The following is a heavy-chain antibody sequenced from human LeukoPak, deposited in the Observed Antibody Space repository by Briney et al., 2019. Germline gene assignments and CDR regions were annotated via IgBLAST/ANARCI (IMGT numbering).Heavy chain of an antibody. CDR3: ARDWGKGDY. V-gene: IGHV3-33*08. Sequence: GGSLRLSCSASGFTFSSYGMHWVRQAPGKGLEWVSLIWYDGSNKYYADSVKGRFTISRDNSKNTLYLQMNSLRAEDTAVYYCARDWGKGDYWGQGTLVTVSS. CDR2: IWYDGSNK. CDR1: GFTFSSYG. J-gene: IGHJ4*02. D-gene: IGHD3-16*01.